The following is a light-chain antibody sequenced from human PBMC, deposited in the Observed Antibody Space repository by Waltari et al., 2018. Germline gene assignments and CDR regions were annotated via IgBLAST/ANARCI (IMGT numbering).Light chain of an antibody. J-gene: IGLJ3*02. CDR3: HSRDTISTRV. Sequence: SSELTQDPAVSVALGQTVRITCQGDRLRRYYASWYQQRPGQAPRLVLYGQDNRPSGIPDRFSGSTSGDTASLTITGAQAEDEADYYCHSRDTISTRVFGGGTRLTV. CDR1: RLRRYY. CDR2: GQD. V-gene: IGLV3-19*01.